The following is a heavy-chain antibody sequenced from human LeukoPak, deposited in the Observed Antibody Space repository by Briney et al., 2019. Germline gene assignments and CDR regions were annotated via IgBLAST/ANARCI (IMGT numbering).Heavy chain of an antibody. CDR2: MNHSGSS. V-gene: IGHV4-34*01. D-gene: IGHD5-18*01. J-gene: IGHJ4*02. CDR1: GGSFSGYY. CDR3: TRGRYNYGFFGY. Sequence: SETLSLTCAVYGGSFSGYYWSWIRQPPGKGLEWIGEMNHSGSSNYNSSLKSRVTISVDTSKNQFSLKLTSVTAADMAVYYCTRGRYNYGFFGYWGQGTPVTVSS.